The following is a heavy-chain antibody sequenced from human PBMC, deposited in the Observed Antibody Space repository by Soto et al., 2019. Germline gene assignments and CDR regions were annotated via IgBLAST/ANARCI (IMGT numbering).Heavy chain of an antibody. J-gene: IGHJ6*02. CDR2: INAGNGNI. V-gene: IGHV1-3*01. Sequence: QVQVVQSGAEVKKPGASVKVSCKASGYSFTSYAMHWVRQAPAQRIEWMGWINAGNGNIKYSQKFQDRVTITRDTSASTGYMELSSLTSEDTAGYYCARSTTVTSRHGMDVWCQGTTVTVSS. CDR3: ARSTTVTSRHGMDV. D-gene: IGHD4-17*01. CDR1: GYSFTSYA.